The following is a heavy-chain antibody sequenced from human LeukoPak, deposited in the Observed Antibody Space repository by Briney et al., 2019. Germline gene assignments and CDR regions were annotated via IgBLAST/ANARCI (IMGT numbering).Heavy chain of an antibody. J-gene: IGHJ3*02. D-gene: IGHD3-22*01. Sequence: ASVKVSCKASGYTFTSYYMHWVRQAPGQGLEWMGGFIPIFGTANYAQKFQGRVTITADESTSTAYMELSSLRSEDTAVYYCARDWDYDSRRYAFDIWGQGTMVTVSS. CDR3: ARDWDYDSRRYAFDI. CDR1: GYTFTSYY. V-gene: IGHV1-69*13. CDR2: FIPIFGTA.